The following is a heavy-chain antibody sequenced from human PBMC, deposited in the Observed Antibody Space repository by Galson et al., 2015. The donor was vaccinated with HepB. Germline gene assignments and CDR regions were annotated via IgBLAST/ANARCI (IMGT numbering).Heavy chain of an antibody. J-gene: IGHJ4*02. CDR1: GFTFSSYT. CDR2: ISGSSSYI. CDR3: ARTGGGGSTDY. Sequence: SLRLSCAASGFTFSSYTMNWVRQAPGKGLEWVSSISGSSSYIYYAESVKGRFTISRDNANNSLYLQMNSLRVEDTAVYYCARTGGGGSTDYWGQGTLVTVSS. V-gene: IGHV3-21*01. D-gene: IGHD1-26*01.